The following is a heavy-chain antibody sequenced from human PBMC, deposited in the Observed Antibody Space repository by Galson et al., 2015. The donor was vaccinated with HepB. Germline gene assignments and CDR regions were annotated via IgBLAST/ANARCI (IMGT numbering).Heavy chain of an antibody. CDR2: INPSGGST. V-gene: IGHV1-46*01. J-gene: IGHJ3*02. CDR1: GYTFTSYY. Sequence: SCKASGYTFTSYYMHWVRQAPGQGLEWMGIINPSGGSTSYAQKFQGRVTMTRDTSTSTVYMELSSLRSEDTAVYYCARVGLGDAFDIWGQGTMVTVSS. D-gene: IGHD3-16*01. CDR3: ARVGLGDAFDI.